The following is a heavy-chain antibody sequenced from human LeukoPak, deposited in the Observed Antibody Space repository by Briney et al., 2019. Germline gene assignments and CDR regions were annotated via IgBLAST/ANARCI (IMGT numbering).Heavy chain of an antibody. V-gene: IGHV4-59*08. CDR3: ESHYGP. CDR1: GGSISSYY. D-gene: IGHD3-10*01. CDR2: IYDSGST. Sequence: SETLSLTCTVSGGSISSYYWSWIRQPPGKGLEWIGYIYDSGSTNYNPSLKSRVTISVDTSKNQFSLKLNCETAADTAVYYCESHYGPWGEGILVTVSS. J-gene: IGHJ5*02.